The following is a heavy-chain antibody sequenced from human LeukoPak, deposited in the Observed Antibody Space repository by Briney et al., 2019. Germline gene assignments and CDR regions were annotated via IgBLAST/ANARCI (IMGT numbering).Heavy chain of an antibody. D-gene: IGHD3-3*01. CDR2: INPSGGST. V-gene: IGHV1-46*01. CDR1: GYTFTSYY. J-gene: IGHJ4*02. Sequence: ASVKVSCKASGYTFTSYYMHWVRQAPGQGLEWMGIINPSGGSTSYAQKFQGRVTMTRDTSTSTVYMELSSLRSEDTAVYYCARDPQGEGYDFWSGYYTRGYYFDYWGQGTLVTVSS. CDR3: ARDPQGEGYDFWSGYYTRGYYFDY.